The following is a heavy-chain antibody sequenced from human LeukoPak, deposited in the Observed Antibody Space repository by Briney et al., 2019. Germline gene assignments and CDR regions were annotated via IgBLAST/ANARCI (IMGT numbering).Heavy chain of an antibody. J-gene: IGHJ4*02. CDR2: ISSSSSYI. Sequence: GGSLRLSCAASGFTFSSYSMNWDRQAPGKGLEWVSSISSSSSYIYYADSVKGRFTISRDNAKNTVYLQMYSLRAEDTAVYYCARKGSSGWYMGYFDYWGQGTLVTVSS. CDR1: GFTFSSYS. CDR3: ARKGSSGWYMGYFDY. V-gene: IGHV3-21*01. D-gene: IGHD6-19*01.